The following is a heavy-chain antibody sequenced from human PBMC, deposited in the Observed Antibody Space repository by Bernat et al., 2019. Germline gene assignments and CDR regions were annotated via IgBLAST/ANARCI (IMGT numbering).Heavy chain of an antibody. D-gene: IGHD3-22*01. V-gene: IGHV3-48*02. CDR1: GFTFSSYS. Sequence: EVQVVESGGGLAQPGGSLRLSCAASGFTFSSYSMNWVRQAPGKGLEWVSYISSSSSTMYYVDAVKGRFTISRDNAKNSLYLQMNSLRDEDTALYYCARSTNYDSSGFYGIDAFDSWGQGTMVTVSS. CDR3: ARSTNYDSSGFYGIDAFDS. J-gene: IGHJ3*02. CDR2: ISSSSSTM.